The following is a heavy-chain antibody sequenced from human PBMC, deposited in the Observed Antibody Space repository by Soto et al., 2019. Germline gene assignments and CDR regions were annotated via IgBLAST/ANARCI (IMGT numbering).Heavy chain of an antibody. D-gene: IGHD3-22*01. J-gene: IGHJ4*02. CDR1: GFTFSSYA. CDR3: ARGGYYDSSGEGPFDY. Sequence: QVQLVESGGGVVQPGRSLRLSCAASGFTFSSYAMHWVRQAPGKGLEWVAVISYDGSNKYYADSVKGRFTISRDNSKNTMYLQMNSLRAEDTAVYYCARGGYYDSSGEGPFDYWGQGTLVTVSS. CDR2: ISYDGSNK. V-gene: IGHV3-30-3*01.